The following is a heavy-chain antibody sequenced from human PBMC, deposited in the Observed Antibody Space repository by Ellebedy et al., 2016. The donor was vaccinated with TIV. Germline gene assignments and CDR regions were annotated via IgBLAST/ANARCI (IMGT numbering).Heavy chain of an antibody. Sequence: GESLKISCVASGFTFSRYGMHWVRQAPGKGLEWVAFIRYDGSSKYYAESVKGRFTISRDNSKNTLSLQMNSLRAEDTAVYYCAKAALELIYWGQGTVVSVSS. J-gene: IGHJ4*02. V-gene: IGHV3-30*02. CDR3: AKAALELIY. CDR1: GFTFSRYG. D-gene: IGHD3-10*01. CDR2: IRYDGSSK.